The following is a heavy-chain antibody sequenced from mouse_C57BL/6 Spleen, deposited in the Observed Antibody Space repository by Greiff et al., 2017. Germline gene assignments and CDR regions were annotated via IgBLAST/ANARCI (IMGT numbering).Heavy chain of an antibody. Sequence: VQLQQSGAELVMPGASVKLSCKASGYTFTSYWMHWVKQRPGQGLEWIGEIDPSDSYTNYNQKFKGTSTLTVDKSSSPAYMPLISLTSEDSAVYDCARKLYYGSSAGLSYLDYGGQGTTLTVSS. CDR3: ARKLYYGSSAGLSYLDY. CDR1: GYTFTSYW. V-gene: IGHV1-69*01. D-gene: IGHD1-1*01. J-gene: IGHJ2*01. CDR2: IDPSDSYT.